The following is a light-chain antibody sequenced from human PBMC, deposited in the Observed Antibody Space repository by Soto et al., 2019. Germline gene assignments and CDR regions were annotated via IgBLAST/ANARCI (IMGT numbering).Light chain of an antibody. CDR3: ASWDDTLKGYV. Sequence: QSVLTQPPSVSETHGRRFVISCSGSSSNIGSNSVNCYXXIPGTAPKLLIYRDHQRPSGVPHRCSGSKSGTSAGMAISGLQSDDEADYYCASWDDTLKGYVFATGTKVTVL. CDR1: SSNIGSNS. J-gene: IGLJ1*01. V-gene: IGLV1-44*01. CDR2: RDH.